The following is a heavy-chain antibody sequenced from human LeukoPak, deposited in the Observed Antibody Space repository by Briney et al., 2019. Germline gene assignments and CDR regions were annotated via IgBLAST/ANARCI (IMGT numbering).Heavy chain of an antibody. CDR3: ARDRAGGYDSSGYYYVLYYFDY. D-gene: IGHD3-22*01. V-gene: IGHV1-18*01. Sequence: GASVKVSCKASGYTFTSYGISWVRQAPGQGLEWMGWISAYSGNTNYAQKLQGRVTMTTDTSTSTAYMELRSLRSDDTAVYYCARDRAGGYDSSGYYYVLYYFDYWGQGTLVTVSS. CDR2: ISAYSGNT. CDR1: GYTFTSYG. J-gene: IGHJ4*02.